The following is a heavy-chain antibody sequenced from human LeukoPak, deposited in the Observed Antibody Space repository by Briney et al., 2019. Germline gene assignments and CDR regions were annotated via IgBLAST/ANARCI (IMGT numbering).Heavy chain of an antibody. CDR2: MYYSGSS. CDR3: ARGLWFGDENPPYFDY. Sequence: PSETLSLTCTVSGGSIRGYYWSWIRQPPGKGLEWIAHMYYSGSSKYNPYLKSRATISRDTSKNQFSLKLTSVTVADTAVYYCARGLWFGDENPPYFDYWGQGTLVTVSS. D-gene: IGHD3-10*01. CDR1: GGSIRGYY. J-gene: IGHJ4*02. V-gene: IGHV4-59*01.